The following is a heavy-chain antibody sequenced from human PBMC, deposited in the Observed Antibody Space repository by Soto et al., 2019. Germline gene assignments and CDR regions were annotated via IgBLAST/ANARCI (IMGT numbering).Heavy chain of an antibody. D-gene: IGHD3-10*01. Sequence: ETLSLTCAVYGGSFSGYYLSWIRQPPGKGLEWIGEINHSGSTNYNPSLKSRVTISVDTSKNQFSLKLSSVTAADTAVYYCARASVSSGSYNWFDPWGQGTLVTVSS. CDR3: ARASVSSGSYNWFDP. CDR2: INHSGST. CDR1: GGSFSGYY. J-gene: IGHJ5*02. V-gene: IGHV4-34*01.